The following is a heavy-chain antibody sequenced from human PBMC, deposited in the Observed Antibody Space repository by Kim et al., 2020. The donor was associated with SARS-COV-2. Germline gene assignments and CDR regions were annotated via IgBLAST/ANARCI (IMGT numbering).Heavy chain of an antibody. CDR3: VKSSVPTVYYFDN. V-gene: IGHV3-33*06. CDR2: IWNDGSKK. J-gene: IGHJ4*02. Sequence: GGSLRLSCAALGFPFSSYGMHWVRQAPGKGLEWVAVIWNDGSKKYYADSVKGRFSISRDNSKKMLYLEMNSLRGEDTAVYYCVKSSVPTVYYFDNWGQGTLVTVSS. D-gene: IGHD2-8*01. CDR1: GFPFSSYG.